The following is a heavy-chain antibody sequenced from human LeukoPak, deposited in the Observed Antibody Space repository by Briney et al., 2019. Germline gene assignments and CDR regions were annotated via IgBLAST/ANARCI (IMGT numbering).Heavy chain of an antibody. CDR2: MNPSSGNT. Sequence: ASVKVSCKASGYTFTNYEINWVRQGTGQGLEWLGWMNPSSGNTGYAQKFQGRVTMTRDTSISTAYMELSSLRSEDTAVYYCARVVGGSWSENDYWGQGTLVTVSS. J-gene: IGHJ4*02. CDR1: GYTFTNYE. CDR3: ARVVGGSWSENDY. D-gene: IGHD6-13*01. V-gene: IGHV1-8*01.